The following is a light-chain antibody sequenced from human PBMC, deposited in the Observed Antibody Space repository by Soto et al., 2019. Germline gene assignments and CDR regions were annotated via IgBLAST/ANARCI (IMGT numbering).Light chain of an antibody. J-gene: IGKJ1*01. CDR3: QQYNSIPRT. CDR2: WAS. Sequence: DIVMTQSPDSLAVSLGERATINCKSSQSVLSSSNNKNYLAWYQQKPGQPPKLLIYWASTRESGVPDRFSGSGSGTDFTLTISGLQAEDVAVYYCQQYNSIPRTFGQGTKVDIK. V-gene: IGKV4-1*01. CDR1: QSVLSSSNNKNY.